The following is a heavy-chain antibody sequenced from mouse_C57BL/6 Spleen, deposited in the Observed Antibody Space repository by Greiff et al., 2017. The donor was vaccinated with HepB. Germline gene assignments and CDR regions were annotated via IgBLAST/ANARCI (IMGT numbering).Heavy chain of an antibody. Sequence: EVQRVESGPELVKPGDSVKISCKASGYSFTGYFMNWVMQSHGKSLEWIGRINPYNGDTFYNQKFKGKATLTVDKSSSTAHMELRSLTSEDSAVYYCARGTYDYPYAMDYWGQGTSVTVSS. CDR3: ARGTYDYPYAMDY. V-gene: IGHV1-20*01. J-gene: IGHJ4*01. CDR1: GYSFTGYF. CDR2: INPYNGDT. D-gene: IGHD2-4*01.